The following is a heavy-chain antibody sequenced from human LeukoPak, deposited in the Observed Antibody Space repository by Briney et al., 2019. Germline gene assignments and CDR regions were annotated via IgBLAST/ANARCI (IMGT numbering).Heavy chain of an antibody. Sequence: ASVKVSCKASGYTFTSYGISWVRQAPGQGLEWMGWISAYNGNTNYAQKLQGRVTMTTDTSTSTAYMELRSLRSDDTAVYYCARGVSAYSGYVKVFDYWGQGTLVTVSS. CDR2: ISAYNGNT. CDR1: GYTFTSYG. V-gene: IGHV1-18*01. J-gene: IGHJ4*02. CDR3: ARGVSAYSGYVKVFDY. D-gene: IGHD5-12*01.